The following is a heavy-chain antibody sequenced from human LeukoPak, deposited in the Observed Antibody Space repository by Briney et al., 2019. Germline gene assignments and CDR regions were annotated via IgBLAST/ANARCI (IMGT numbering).Heavy chain of an antibody. D-gene: IGHD6-19*01. J-gene: IGHJ3*02. CDR1: GFTFSSYA. CDR2: ISGSGGST. Sequence: GGSLRLSCAASGFTFSSYAMSWVRQAPGKGLEWVSGISGSGGSTYYADSVKGRFTISRDNSKNTLYLQMNSLRVDDTAVYYCASPSSGQSFDIWGQGTMVTVSS. V-gene: IGHV3-23*01. CDR3: ASPSSGQSFDI.